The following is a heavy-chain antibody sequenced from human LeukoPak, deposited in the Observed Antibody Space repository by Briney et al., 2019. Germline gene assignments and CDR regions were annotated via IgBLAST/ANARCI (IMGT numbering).Heavy chain of an antibody. D-gene: IGHD2-21*01. CDR3: ARDCDSLPHPYCFDY. CDR1: GGSISSHY. V-gene: IGHV4-59*11. J-gene: IGHJ4*02. CDR2: IYYSGST. Sequence: SETLSLTCTVSGGSISSHYWSWIRQPPGKGLEWIGYIYYSGSTNYNPSLKSRVTISVDTSKNQFSLELSSVTAADTAVYYCARDCDSLPHPYCFDYWGQGTLVTVSS.